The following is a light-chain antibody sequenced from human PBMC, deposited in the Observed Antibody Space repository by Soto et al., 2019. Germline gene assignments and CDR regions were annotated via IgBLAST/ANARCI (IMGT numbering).Light chain of an antibody. Sequence: DIQMTQSPATLSASVGDRVTITCRASQSISSWLAWYQQRPGRAPKPLIYKADTLQSGIPSRFSASGSGTEYTLTISSLQPDYFATYYCQQNGSYRTFGQGTKVDIK. CDR1: QSISSW. CDR2: KAD. V-gene: IGKV1-5*03. J-gene: IGKJ1*01. CDR3: QQNGSYRT.